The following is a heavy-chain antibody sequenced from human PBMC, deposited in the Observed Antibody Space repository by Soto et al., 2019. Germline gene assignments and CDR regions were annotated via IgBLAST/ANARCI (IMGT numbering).Heavy chain of an antibody. Sequence: QVQLLQSGAEVMKPGASVKVSCKASGYTFTNFGISWVRQAPGQGLEWMGWINTYNGKTNYAQKLQGRATLTTDTAASTAYMELSSLTSDDAAIYYCCSSQVPTSFDYWRQGALVTVSS. CDR3: CSSQVPTSFDY. CDR1: GYTFTNFG. D-gene: IGHD2-15*01. CDR2: INTYNGKT. V-gene: IGHV1-18*01. J-gene: IGHJ4*02.